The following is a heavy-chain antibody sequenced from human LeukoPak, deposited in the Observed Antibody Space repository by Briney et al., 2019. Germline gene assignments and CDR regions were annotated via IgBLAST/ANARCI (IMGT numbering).Heavy chain of an antibody. CDR3: AKSAAYTGTYYVNY. V-gene: IGHV3-23*01. Sequence: PGGSLRLSCAAPGFTFSDYGMVWVRQAPGKGLEWVSGISGGGGTTYYADSVKGRFTISRDKSINTLFLQMSSLRAEDTAVYFCAKSAAYTGTYYVNYWGQGTLVTVSS. J-gene: IGHJ4*02. D-gene: IGHD3-10*02. CDR2: ISGGGGTT. CDR1: GFTFSDYG.